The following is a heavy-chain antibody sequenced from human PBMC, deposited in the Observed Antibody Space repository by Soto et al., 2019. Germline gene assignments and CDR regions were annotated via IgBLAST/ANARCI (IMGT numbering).Heavy chain of an antibody. CDR3: TKGRSTSCFAPVDY. Sequence: EVQLVESGGGLVQPGRSLRLSCAASGFIFDDYAMHCVRQAPGKGLEWVSSISWNSGTIVYADSVKGRFTISRDNAKNSLYLQMNSLRTVDTAFYYCTKGRSTSCFAPVDYWGQGTLVTVSS. CDR1: GFIFDDYA. D-gene: IGHD2-2*01. J-gene: IGHJ4*02. CDR2: ISWNSGTI. V-gene: IGHV3-9*01.